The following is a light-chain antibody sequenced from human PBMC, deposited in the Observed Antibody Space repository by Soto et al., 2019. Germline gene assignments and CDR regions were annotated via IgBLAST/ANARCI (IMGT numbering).Light chain of an antibody. CDR3: QQYNPHSFYT. CDR2: LAS. Sequence: DIQMTQSPSTLSASVGDRVTVTCRASQEIGSFLAWYQQKPGKAPKLLIYLASSLESGVPSRFSGSGSGTEFTLTISGLQRDDFATYFCQQYNPHSFYTFGPGTKLEIK. J-gene: IGKJ2*01. CDR1: QEIGSF. V-gene: IGKV1-5*03.